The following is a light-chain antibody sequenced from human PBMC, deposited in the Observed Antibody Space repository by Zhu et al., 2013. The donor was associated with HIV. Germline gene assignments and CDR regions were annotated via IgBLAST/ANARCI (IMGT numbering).Light chain of an antibody. CDR3: LQSATWRWT. CDR1: QSVSSS. Sequence: TQSPVTLSLSPGERATLSCRAGQSVSSSLAWYQQRPGQPPRLLIYDASNRATGIPDRFSGSGFGTDFTLTITSLEPEDFAVYYCLQSATWRWTFGQGTRV. J-gene: IGKJ1*01. CDR2: DAS. V-gene: IGKV3-11*01.